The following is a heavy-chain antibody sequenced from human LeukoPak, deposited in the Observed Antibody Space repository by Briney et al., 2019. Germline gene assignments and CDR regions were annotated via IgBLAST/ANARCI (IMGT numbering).Heavy chain of an antibody. Sequence: ASVKVSCKASGYTFISYYMHWVRQAPGQGLEWMGIINPSSGSTTYAQKFQGRVTVTRDTSTSTVYMELSSLRSEDTAAYYCARDEYDGDYWGQGTLVTVSS. CDR1: GYTFISYY. V-gene: IGHV1-46*01. D-gene: IGHD3-3*01. CDR3: ARDEYDGDY. J-gene: IGHJ4*02. CDR2: INPSSGST.